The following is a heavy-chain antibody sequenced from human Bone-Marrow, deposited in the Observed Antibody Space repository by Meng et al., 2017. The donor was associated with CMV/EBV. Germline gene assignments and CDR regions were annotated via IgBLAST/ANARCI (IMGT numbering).Heavy chain of an antibody. CDR2: IGTAGDT. CDR1: GFTFSSND. V-gene: IGHV3-13*01. CDR3: ARSRAIQLDALDV. D-gene: IGHD1-1*01. Sequence: GGSLRLSCAASGFTFSSNDMHWVRQTTGKGLEWVSAIGTAGDTYYPGSVKGRFTISRENAKNSLYLQTNSLRAGDTAVYFCARSRAIQLDALDVWGQGTTVTVSS. J-gene: IGHJ6*01.